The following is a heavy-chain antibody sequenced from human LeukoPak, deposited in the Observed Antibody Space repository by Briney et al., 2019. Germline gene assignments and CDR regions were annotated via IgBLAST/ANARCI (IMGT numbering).Heavy chain of an antibody. D-gene: IGHD6-13*01. Sequence: GGSLRLSCAASGFTFSDYYMSWIRQAPGKGLEWVSYISSSGSTIYYADSVKGRFTISRDNAKNSLYLQMNSLRAEDTAVYYCARLYSSSLSGAFDIWGQGTMVTVSS. J-gene: IGHJ3*02. CDR3: ARLYSSSLSGAFDI. CDR1: GFTFSDYY. CDR2: ISSSGSTI. V-gene: IGHV3-11*04.